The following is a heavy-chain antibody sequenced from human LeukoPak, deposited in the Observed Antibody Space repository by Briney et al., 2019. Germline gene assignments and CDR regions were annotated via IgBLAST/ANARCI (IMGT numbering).Heavy chain of an antibody. CDR1: GGSISSSSYY. D-gene: IGHD5-18*01. Sequence: SETLSLTCSVSGGSISSSSYYWGWIRQPPGKGLEWIGSIYYTGSTYYNPSLKSRVTISVDTSKNQFSLKLSSVTAADTAVYYCARHRGYSYGGNLDYWGQGTLVTVSS. CDR2: IYYTGST. J-gene: IGHJ4*02. CDR3: ARHRGYSYGGNLDY. V-gene: IGHV4-39*01.